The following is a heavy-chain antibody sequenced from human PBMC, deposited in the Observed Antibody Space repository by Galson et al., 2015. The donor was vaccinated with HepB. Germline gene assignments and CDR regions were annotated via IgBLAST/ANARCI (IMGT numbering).Heavy chain of an antibody. J-gene: IGHJ4*02. CDR1: GGSISSSSYY. D-gene: IGHD6-19*01. V-gene: IGHV4-39*01. CDR2: VYYSGGST. CDR3: ARRPVSIGWSFDY. Sequence: SETLSLTCTVSGGSISSSSYYWGWIRQPPGKGLEWIGSVYYSGGSTYYNPSLKSRITISVDTSKNQFSLKLNSVTAADTAVYYCARRPVSIGWSFDYWGQGTLVTVSS.